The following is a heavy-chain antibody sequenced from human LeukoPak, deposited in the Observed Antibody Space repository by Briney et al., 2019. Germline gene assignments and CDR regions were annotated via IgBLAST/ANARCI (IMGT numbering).Heavy chain of an antibody. CDR2: IYTSGST. V-gene: IGHV4-4*07. CDR1: GASISSSY. Sequence: SETLSLTCTVSGASISSSYCTWIRQAAGEGLEWIGRIYTSGSTNYNPSLKSRVTMSVDTSKNQFSLNLSSVTAADTAMYYCARQFWSFDLWGRGTLVTVSS. CDR3: ARQFWSFDL. J-gene: IGHJ2*01. D-gene: IGHD5-24*01.